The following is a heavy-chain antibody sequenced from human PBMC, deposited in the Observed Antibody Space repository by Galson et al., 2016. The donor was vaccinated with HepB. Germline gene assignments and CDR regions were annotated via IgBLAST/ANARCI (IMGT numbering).Heavy chain of an antibody. CDR2: INPNSGGT. J-gene: IGHJ4*02. CDR3: ARGIPMGRGGYYFDY. D-gene: IGHD3-10*01. V-gene: IGHV1-2*06. CDR1: GYSLINYY. Sequence: SVKVSCKASGYSLINYYIHWVRQAPGQGLEWMGRINPNSGGTNYAQKFQGRVTVTRDTSINTAYMELSRLRSDDTAIYYFARGIPMGRGGYYFDYWGQGALVTVSS.